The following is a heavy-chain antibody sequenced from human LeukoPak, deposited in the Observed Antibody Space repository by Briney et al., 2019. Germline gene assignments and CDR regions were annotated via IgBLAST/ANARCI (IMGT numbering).Heavy chain of an antibody. CDR2: IIPIFGTA. Sequence: SVKVSCKASGGTFSSYAISWVRQAPGQGLEWMGGIIPIFGTANYAQKFQGRVTITADESTSTAYMELSSLRSEDTAVYYCASPHNYGSGSYYQYYFDYWGQGTLVTVSS. CDR3: ASPHNYGSGSYYQYYFDY. V-gene: IGHV1-69*01. CDR1: GGTFSSYA. J-gene: IGHJ4*02. D-gene: IGHD3-10*01.